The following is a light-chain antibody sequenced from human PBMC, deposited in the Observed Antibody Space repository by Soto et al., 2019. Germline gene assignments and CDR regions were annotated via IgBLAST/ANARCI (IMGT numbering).Light chain of an antibody. CDR2: GAS. Sequence: DLQMTQSPSSLSASVGDRVTITCRASQNIHSYLNWYQQHSGKAPKLLIFGASSLQSGVPAKFTGSGSETDFTLTIGSLQPEDFATYYCQQSYSTPYTFGRGTRLEIK. V-gene: IGKV1-39*01. CDR1: QNIHSY. CDR3: QQSYSTPYT. J-gene: IGKJ2*01.